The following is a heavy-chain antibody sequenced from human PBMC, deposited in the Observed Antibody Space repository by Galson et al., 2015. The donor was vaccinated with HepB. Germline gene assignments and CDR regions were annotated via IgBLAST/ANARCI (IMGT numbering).Heavy chain of an antibody. CDR3: ATGVGKKWELRFDP. D-gene: IGHD1-26*01. J-gene: IGHJ5*02. Sequence: VKVSCKVSGYTFTDYYMHWVQQAPGKGLEWMGLVDPEDGETIYAEKFQGRVTITADTSTDTAYMELSSLRSEDTAVYYCATGVGKKWELRFDPWGQGTLVTVSS. CDR2: VDPEDGET. V-gene: IGHV1-69-2*01. CDR1: GYTFTDYY.